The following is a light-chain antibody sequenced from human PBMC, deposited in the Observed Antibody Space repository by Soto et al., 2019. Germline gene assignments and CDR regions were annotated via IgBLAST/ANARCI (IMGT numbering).Light chain of an antibody. CDR1: QDINSY. CDR2: DAS. J-gene: IGKJ5*01. CDR3: QQYDNR. V-gene: IGKV1-33*01. Sequence: DIQMTQSPSSLSASVGDRVTITCQASQDINSYLNWCQEKPAKAPKLLTYDASNLETGVPSRFSGSGSGTDFTFTISSLQPEDIARNYCQQYDNRFGQGTRLE.